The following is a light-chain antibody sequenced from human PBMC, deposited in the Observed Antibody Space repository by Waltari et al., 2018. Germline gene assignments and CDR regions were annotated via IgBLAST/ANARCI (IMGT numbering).Light chain of an antibody. Sequence: QLVLTQSPSASASLGASVRLTCTLSSGPSANLVAWLQQQPEKRPRFLMNVKCDGSHDKGIGIPALFSGSSSGAERYLTLSSLQSEDEADYYCQTGGHGTWVFGGGTRLTVL. CDR2: VKCDGSH. J-gene: IGLJ3*02. V-gene: IGLV4-69*01. CDR3: QTGGHGTWV. CDR1: SGPSANL.